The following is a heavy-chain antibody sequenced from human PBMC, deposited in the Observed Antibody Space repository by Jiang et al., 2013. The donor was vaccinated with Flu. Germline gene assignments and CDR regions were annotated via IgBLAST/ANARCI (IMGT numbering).Heavy chain of an antibody. J-gene: IGHJ4*02. CDR2: IYYSGST. D-gene: IGHD1-26*01. CDR1: GGSISSSSYY. V-gene: IGHV4-39*01. Sequence: LLKPSETLSLTCTVSGGSISSSSYYWGWIRQPPGKGLEWIGSIYYSGSTYYNPSLKSRVTISVDTSKNQFSLKLSSVTAADTAVYYCARRRWELRTYYFDYWGQGTLVTVSS. CDR3: ARRRWELRTYYFDY.